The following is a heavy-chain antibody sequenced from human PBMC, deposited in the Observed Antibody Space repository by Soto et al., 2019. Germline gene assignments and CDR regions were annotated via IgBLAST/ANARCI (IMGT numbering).Heavy chain of an antibody. CDR3: ARGGAYGDYVPMDV. CDR1: GGSISSGGYY. V-gene: IGHV4-31*03. J-gene: IGHJ6*02. Sequence: SETLSLTCTVSGGSISSGGYYWSWIRQHPGKGLEWIGYIYYSGSTYYNPSLKSRVTISVDTSKNQFSLKLSSVTAADTAVYYCARGGAYGDYVPMDVWGQGTTVTVSS. D-gene: IGHD4-17*01. CDR2: IYYSGST.